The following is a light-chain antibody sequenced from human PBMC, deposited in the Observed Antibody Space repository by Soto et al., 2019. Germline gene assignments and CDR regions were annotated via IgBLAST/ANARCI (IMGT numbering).Light chain of an antibody. V-gene: IGLV2-8*01. CDR3: TSYAGSNTYG. CDR1: KNDIGVYDF. CDR2: EVV. J-gene: IGLJ1*01. Sequence: QSVLTQPPSASGSPGQSGTISCTGTKNDIGVYDFVSWYQQHPGKAPRLIIYEVVQRPSGVPDRFSGSKSGNTASLTVSGLQAADEADYFCTSYAGSNTYGFGSGTKLTVL.